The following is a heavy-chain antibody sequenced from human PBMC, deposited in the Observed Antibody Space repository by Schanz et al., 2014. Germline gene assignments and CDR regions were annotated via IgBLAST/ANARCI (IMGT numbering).Heavy chain of an antibody. J-gene: IGHJ4*02. V-gene: IGHV3-30*03. CDR2: ISYDGRHK. CDR3: ASLYDREYFDY. CDR1: GFTFSGYG. D-gene: IGHD2-8*01. Sequence: QVQLVESGGGLVKPGRSLRLSCAASGFTFSGYGMHWVRQAPGKGLEWVAIISYDGRHKNYADSVKGRFTISRDSSRNTLYLQMNSLRAEDTAVYYCASLYDREYFDYWGQGTLVTVSS.